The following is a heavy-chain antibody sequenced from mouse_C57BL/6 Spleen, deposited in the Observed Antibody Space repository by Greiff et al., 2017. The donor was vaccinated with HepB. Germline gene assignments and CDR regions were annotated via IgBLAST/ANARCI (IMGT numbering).Heavy chain of an antibody. J-gene: IGHJ1*03. CDR3: AISSSDWYFDV. D-gene: IGHD1-1*01. CDR2: IYPGDGDT. Sequence: QVQLQQSGPELVKPGASVKISCKASGYAFSSSWMNWVKQRPGKGLEWIGRIYPGDGDTNYNGKFKGKATLTADKSSSTAYMQLSSLTSEDSAVYFCAISSSDWYFDVWGTGTTVTVSS. CDR1: GYAFSSSW. V-gene: IGHV1-82*01.